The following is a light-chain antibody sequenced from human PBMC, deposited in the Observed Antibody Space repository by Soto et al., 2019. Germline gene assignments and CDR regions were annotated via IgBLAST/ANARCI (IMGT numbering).Light chain of an antibody. Sequence: DIHMTQSPSALSASVGDSVTITCRASQSVRDWLAWYQQKPGKAPKLLMYDVSTLEGGVPSRFSGSGSGTEFTLTTNNLQPDDFATYFCQQYDSDVFSFGGGTKVEMK. CDR1: QSVRDW. CDR3: QQYDSDVFS. CDR2: DVS. V-gene: IGKV1-5*01. J-gene: IGKJ4*01.